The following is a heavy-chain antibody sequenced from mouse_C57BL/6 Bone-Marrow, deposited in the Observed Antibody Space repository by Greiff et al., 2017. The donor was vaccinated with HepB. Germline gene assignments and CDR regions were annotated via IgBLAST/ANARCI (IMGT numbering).Heavy chain of an antibody. CDR1: GYTFTSYW. J-gene: IGHJ3*01. V-gene: IGHV1-69*01. CDR3: ARRGNSNYVAY. CDR2: IDPSDSYT. D-gene: IGHD2-5*01. Sequence: QVQLQQPGAELVMPGASVKLSCKASGYTFTSYWMHWVKQRPGQGLEWIGEIDPSDSYTNYNQKFKGKSTLTVDKSSSTAYMQLSSLTSEDSAVYYCARRGNSNYVAYWGQGTLVTVSA.